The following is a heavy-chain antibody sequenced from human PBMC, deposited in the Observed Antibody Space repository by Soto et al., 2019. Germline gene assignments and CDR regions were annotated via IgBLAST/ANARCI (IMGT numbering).Heavy chain of an antibody. V-gene: IGHV3-23*01. CDR3: AKGGWETEVNYFDF. J-gene: IGHJ4*02. D-gene: IGHD6-19*01. CDR2: ILGPGTTT. CDR1: GFTFNNYA. Sequence: GGSLRLSFAASGFTFNNYAMGWVRQAPGKGLEWVSAILGPGTTTYYADSVKGRFTISRDNSKNTLNLQMNSLRAEDTALYYCAKGGWETEVNYFDFWGQGTRVTLSS.